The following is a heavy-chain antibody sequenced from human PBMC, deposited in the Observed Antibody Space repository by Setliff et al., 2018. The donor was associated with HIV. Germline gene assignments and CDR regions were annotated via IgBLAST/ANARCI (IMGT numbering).Heavy chain of an antibody. V-gene: IGHV4-31*03. D-gene: IGHD3-22*01. CDR2: IYSGGTT. Sequence: PSETLSLTCTVSGGSISSGGYYWSWIRQHPGKGLEWIGYIYSGGTTYYNSSLRSRVTISVDTSKNQFSLKLNSVTAADTAVYYCARHAVPHYYDSSGPSWGPGILVTVSS. CDR3: ARHAVPHYYDSSGPS. CDR1: GGSISSGGYY. J-gene: IGHJ5*02.